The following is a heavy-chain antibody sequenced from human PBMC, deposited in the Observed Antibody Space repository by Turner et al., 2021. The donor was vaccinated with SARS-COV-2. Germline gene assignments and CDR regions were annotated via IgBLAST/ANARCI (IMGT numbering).Heavy chain of an antibody. CDR1: GRSITSHY. V-gene: IGHV4-4*07. CDR2: IFASGET. CDR3: AEPGQGY. Sequence: QVQLPESGPGLVRPSETLSLTCTVSGRSITSHYWSWIRQPAGKGLEWIGRIFASGETNYSPYFKSRVTLSIDTSKNQLSLKLTSVTAADTAVYYCAEPGQGYWGQGTLVTVSA. J-gene: IGHJ4*02.